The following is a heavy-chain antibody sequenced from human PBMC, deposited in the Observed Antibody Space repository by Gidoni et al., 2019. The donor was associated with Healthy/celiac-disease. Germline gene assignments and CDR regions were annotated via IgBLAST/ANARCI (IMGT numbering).Heavy chain of an antibody. CDR3: ARLAGLGGYYTNGFDY. J-gene: IGHJ4*02. CDR2: INHRGST. V-gene: IGHV4-34*01. CDR1: GGSFSGYY. D-gene: IGHD3-3*01. Sequence: QVQLQQWGAGLLKPSETLSLTCAVYGGSFSGYYWRWIRQPPGKGLEWIGEINHRGSTNYNPSLKSRVTISVDTSKNQFSLKLSSVTAADTAVYYCARLAGLGGYYTNGFDYWGQGTLVTVSS.